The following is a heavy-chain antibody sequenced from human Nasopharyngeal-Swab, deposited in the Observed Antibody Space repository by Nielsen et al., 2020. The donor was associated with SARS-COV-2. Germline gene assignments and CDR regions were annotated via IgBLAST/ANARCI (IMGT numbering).Heavy chain of an antibody. D-gene: IGHD3-10*01. CDR1: GFTFSSYA. CDR3: AKDLLLWFGELHFGGGAFDI. Sequence: GESLKISCAASGFTFSSYAMSWVRQAPGKGLEWVSAISGSGGSTYYADSVKGRFTISRDNSKNTLYLQMNSLRAEDTAVYYCAKDLLLWFGELHFGGGAFDIRGQGTMVTVSS. CDR2: ISGSGGST. V-gene: IGHV3-23*01. J-gene: IGHJ3*02.